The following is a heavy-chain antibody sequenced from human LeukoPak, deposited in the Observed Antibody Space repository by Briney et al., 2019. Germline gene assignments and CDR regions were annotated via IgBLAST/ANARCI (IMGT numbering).Heavy chain of an antibody. Sequence: PSETLSLTCAVYGGSLSDYYWSWIRQPPGKGLEWIGYIWYSGFTYYNPSLKSRVTISVDTSKDQFFLKLSSVTAADTAMYYCARVRDWFDPWSQGTPVTVSS. V-gene: IGHV4-34*01. J-gene: IGHJ5*02. CDR3: ARVRDWFDP. CDR1: GGSLSDYY. CDR2: IWYSGFT. D-gene: IGHD4/OR15-4a*01.